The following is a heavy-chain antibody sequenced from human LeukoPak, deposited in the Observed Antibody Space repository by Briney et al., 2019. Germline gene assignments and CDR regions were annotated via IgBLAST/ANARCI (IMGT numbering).Heavy chain of an antibody. CDR2: INHSGST. Sequence: SETLSLTCTVSGGSISSYYWSWIRQPPGKGLEWIGEINHSGSTNYNPSLKSRVTISVDTSKNQFSLKLSSVTAADTAVYYCARVSFFRWASTRPSYYYYYMDVWGKGTTVTISS. J-gene: IGHJ6*03. V-gene: IGHV4-34*01. CDR3: ARVSFFRWASTRPSYYYYYMDV. D-gene: IGHD2-15*01. CDR1: GGSISSYY.